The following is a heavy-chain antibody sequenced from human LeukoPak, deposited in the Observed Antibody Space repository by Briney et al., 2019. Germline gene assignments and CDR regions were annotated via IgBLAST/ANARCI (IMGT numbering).Heavy chain of an antibody. Sequence: GGSLRLSCAASGFTFSSYAMSWVRQAPGKGLEWVSAISGSGGSTYYADSVKGRFTIFRDNSKNTLYLQMNSLRAEDTAVYYCAKDRIRYFDCFDYWGQGTLVTVSS. J-gene: IGHJ4*02. CDR3: AKDRIRYFDCFDY. CDR2: ISGSGGST. CDR1: GFTFSSYA. V-gene: IGHV3-23*01. D-gene: IGHD3-9*01.